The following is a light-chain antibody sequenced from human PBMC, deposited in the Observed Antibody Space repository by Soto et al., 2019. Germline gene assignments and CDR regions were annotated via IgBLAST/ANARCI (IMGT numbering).Light chain of an antibody. CDR3: QSYDSSLRTYV. CDR1: SSNIGAGYD. Sequence: QSVLTQPPSVSGAPGQRVNISCTGSSSNIGAGYDVHWYQQLPGTAPKLLIYGNSNRPSGVPDRFSGSKSATSASLAITGLLSEDEADYYCQSYDSSLRTYVFGTGTKLTVL. J-gene: IGLJ1*01. V-gene: IGLV1-40*01. CDR2: GNS.